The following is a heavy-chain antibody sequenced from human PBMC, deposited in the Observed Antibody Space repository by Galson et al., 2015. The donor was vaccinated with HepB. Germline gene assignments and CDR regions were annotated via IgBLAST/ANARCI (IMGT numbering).Heavy chain of an antibody. D-gene: IGHD2-2*01. CDR3: ARRCSSTSCYEGFDP. CDR2: INPNSGGT. Sequence: SVKVSCKASGYTFTGYYMHWVRQAPGQGLEWMGWINPNSGGTNYAQKFQGRVTMTRDTSISTAYMELSRLRSDDTAVYYCARRCSSTSCYEGFDPWGQGTLVTVSS. CDR1: GYTFTGYY. J-gene: IGHJ5*02. V-gene: IGHV1-2*02.